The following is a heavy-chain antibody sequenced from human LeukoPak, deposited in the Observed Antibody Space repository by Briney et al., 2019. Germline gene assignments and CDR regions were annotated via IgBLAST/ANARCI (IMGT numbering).Heavy chain of an antibody. CDR1: GGSISSSSYY. CDR2: IYYSGST. D-gene: IGHD2-2*02. Sequence: SETLSLTCTVSGGSISSSSYYWGWIRQPPGKGLEWIGSIYYSGSTYYNPSLKSRVTISVDTSKNQFSLKLSSVTAADTAVYYCARDVSETCSSTSCYTSYYYYMDVWGKGTTVTVSS. V-gene: IGHV4-39*07. J-gene: IGHJ6*03. CDR3: ARDVSETCSSTSCYTSYYYYMDV.